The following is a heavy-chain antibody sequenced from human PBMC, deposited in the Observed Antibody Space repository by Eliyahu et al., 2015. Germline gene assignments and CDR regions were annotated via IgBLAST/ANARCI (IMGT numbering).Heavy chain of an antibody. D-gene: IGHD1-26*01. CDR3: ARAGSGNYLSAFDL. Sequence: EVQLVESGGDLIQPGGSLRXSCEASGFTXSTKYMSWVRQAPGKGLXWVSFIYDGGNTYYADSVKGRFTISRDNSKNALYLQMNSLTAEDTAVYYCARAGSGNYLSAFDLWGQGTMVTVSS. CDR1: GFTXSTKY. J-gene: IGHJ3*01. CDR2: IYDGGNT. V-gene: IGHV3-53*01.